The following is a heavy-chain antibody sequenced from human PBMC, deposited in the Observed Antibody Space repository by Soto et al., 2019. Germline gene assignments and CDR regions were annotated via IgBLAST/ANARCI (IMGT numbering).Heavy chain of an antibody. CDR3: ARRSSSWYNKLSWHNWFDP. CDR2: IYPGDSDT. J-gene: IGHJ5*02. V-gene: IGHV5-51*01. CDR1: GYSFTSYW. D-gene: IGHD6-13*01. Sequence: GESLKISCKGSGYSFTSYWIGWVRQMPGKGLEWMGIIYPGDSDTRYSPSFQGQVTISADKSISTAYLQWSSLKASDTAMYYCARRSSSWYNKLSWHNWFDPWGQGTLVTVSS.